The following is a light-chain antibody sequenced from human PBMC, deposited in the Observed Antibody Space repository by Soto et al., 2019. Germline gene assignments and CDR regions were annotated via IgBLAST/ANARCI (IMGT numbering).Light chain of an antibody. J-gene: IGKJ4*01. V-gene: IGKV1-39*01. CDR3: QQSYSAPPLT. Sequence: IQMTKSTSSLSASVGDRVTITCRASQSISKYLNWYQQKPGKAPKLLIYAASSLHSGVPSRFSGSGYGTDFTLTISSLQPEDFATYYCQQSYSAPPLTFGGGTKVEFK. CDR2: AAS. CDR1: QSISKY.